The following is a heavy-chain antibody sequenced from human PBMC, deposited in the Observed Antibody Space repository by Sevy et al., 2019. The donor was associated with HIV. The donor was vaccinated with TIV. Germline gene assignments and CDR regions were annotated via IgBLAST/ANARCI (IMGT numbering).Heavy chain of an antibody. V-gene: IGHV4-39*02. CDR3: ANMGRGYYFYFEL. D-gene: IGHD3-3*01. J-gene: IGHJ4*02. CDR1: GGPFSTSYY. CDR2: IHYSGST. Sequence: SETLSLTCTVSGGPFSTSYYWGWVRQPPGKGPEWIGCIHYSGSTYYNPSLKSRVSISVDTSKNSFSLKLSSVTAADTAVYYCANMGRGYYFYFELWGQGTLVTVSS.